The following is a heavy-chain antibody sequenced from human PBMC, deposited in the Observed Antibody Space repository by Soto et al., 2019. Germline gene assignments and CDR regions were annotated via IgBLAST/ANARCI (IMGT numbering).Heavy chain of an antibody. CDR2: IYYSGTT. J-gene: IGHJ4*02. CDR1: GGSMSSYY. CDR3: ARGGTVVNGFDY. Sequence: QVQLQESGPGLVKPSETLSLTCTVSGGSMSSYYWSWIRQPPGMGLEWIGYIYYSGTTNYNPSLKSRGTISVDTSKHQFSLQLSSVTPADTAVYYCARGGTVVNGFDYWGQGTLVTVSS. D-gene: IGHD2-15*01. V-gene: IGHV4-59*01.